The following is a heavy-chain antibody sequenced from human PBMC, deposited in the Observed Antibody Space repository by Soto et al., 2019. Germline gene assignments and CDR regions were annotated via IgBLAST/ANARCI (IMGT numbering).Heavy chain of an antibody. J-gene: IGHJ4*02. CDR3: AKDHAGSGHYSGSYLDY. CDR2: IKQDGSEK. V-gene: IGHV3-7*03. CDR1: GFTFSSYW. D-gene: IGHD3-22*01. Sequence: GGSLRLSCAASGFTFSSYWMSWVRQAPGKGLEWVANIKQDGSEKYYVDSVKGRFTISGDNAKNSLYLQMNSLRAEDTAIYYCAKDHAGSGHYSGSYLDYWGQGTLVTVSS.